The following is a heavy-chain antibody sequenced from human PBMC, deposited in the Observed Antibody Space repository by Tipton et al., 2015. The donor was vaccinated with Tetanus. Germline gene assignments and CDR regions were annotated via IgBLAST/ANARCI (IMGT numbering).Heavy chain of an antibody. CDR2: ISGYNGNT. V-gene: IGHV1-18*01. J-gene: IGHJ4*02. CDR1: GGTFSNYA. Sequence: QSGAEVKEPGSSVRVSCKASGGTFSNYAVTWVRQAPGQGLEWMGWISGYNGNTNFTQKFQGRLTMTRDTSTSTAYMELRSLRSDDTAVYFCARDQLDHWGQGTLVTVSS. CDR3: ARDQLDH.